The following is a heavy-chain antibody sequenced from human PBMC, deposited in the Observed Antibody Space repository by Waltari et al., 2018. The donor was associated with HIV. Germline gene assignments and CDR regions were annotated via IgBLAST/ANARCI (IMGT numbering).Heavy chain of an antibody. V-gene: IGHV3-48*01. Sequence: EVQLVESGGGLVQPGGSLRLSCAVSGFTFSSYSMSWVRQAPGKGREWVSYISGSSSTIDYTDSVKGRFTISRDNAKNSLYLQMNSLRAEDTAVYYCARVVYDSSGYWFAYWGQGTLVTVSS. CDR2: ISGSSSTI. CDR3: ARVVYDSSGYWFAY. CDR1: GFTFSSYS. D-gene: IGHD3-22*01. J-gene: IGHJ4*02.